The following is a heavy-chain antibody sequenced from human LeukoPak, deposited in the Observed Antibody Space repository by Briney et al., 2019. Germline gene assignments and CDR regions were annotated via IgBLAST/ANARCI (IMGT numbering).Heavy chain of an antibody. CDR2: IDNAGSST. CDR3: ARDQWYFDL. CDR1: GFTFTNYW. V-gene: IGHV3-74*01. J-gene: IGHJ2*01. Sequence: GGSLRLSCEASGFTFTNYWMHWVRQVPGKGLFWVSRIDNAGSSTNYADSVKGRFTISRDNAKNTVYLHLNGLRAEDTAAYYCARDQWYFDLWGRGTLVTVSS.